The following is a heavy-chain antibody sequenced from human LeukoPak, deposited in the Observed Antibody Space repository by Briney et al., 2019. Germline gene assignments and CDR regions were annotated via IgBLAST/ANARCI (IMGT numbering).Heavy chain of an antibody. Sequence: GGSLRLSCAASGFDFRRFSMQWVRQAPGKGLEWVAVISYDGSNKYYADSVKGRFTISRDNSKNTLYLQMNSLRAEDTAVYYCARDAYDSSGYYPDYWGQGTLVTVSS. CDR1: GFDFRRFS. D-gene: IGHD3-22*01. CDR3: ARDAYDSSGYYPDY. J-gene: IGHJ4*02. CDR2: ISYDGSNK. V-gene: IGHV3-30*03.